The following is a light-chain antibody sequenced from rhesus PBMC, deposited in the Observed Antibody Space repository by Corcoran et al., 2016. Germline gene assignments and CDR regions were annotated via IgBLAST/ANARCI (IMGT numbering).Light chain of an antibody. CDR1: QTISSY. V-gene: IGKV1-44*01. CDR2: AAS. Sequence: DIQMTQSPSSLSASVGDRVTITCRASQTISSYLAGYQQTPGKAPKPLIYAASSLESGVPSRFSGSGAGTEFTLTISRLQPEDFATYYCQQHNSHPLTFGGGTKVEIK. CDR3: QQHNSHPLT. J-gene: IGKJ4*01.